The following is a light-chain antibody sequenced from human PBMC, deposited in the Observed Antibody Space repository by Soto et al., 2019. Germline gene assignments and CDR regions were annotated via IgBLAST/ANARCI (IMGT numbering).Light chain of an antibody. CDR2: WAS. V-gene: IGKV4-1*01. CDR3: QQYYSTPWT. J-gene: IGKJ1*01. Sequence: DIVVTQSPDLLAVSLGERTTTNCKSGQNVLYSSNNKNYLAWYRQKPGQPPELLIYWASTRQSGVPDRFSGSGSGTDFTLTINSLQAEDVAVYYSQQYYSTPWTFGQGTKVEIK. CDR1: QNVLYSSNNKNY.